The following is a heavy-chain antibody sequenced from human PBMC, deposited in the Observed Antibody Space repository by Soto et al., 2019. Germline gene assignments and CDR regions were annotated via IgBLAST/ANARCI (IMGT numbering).Heavy chain of an antibody. CDR3: ARRLVIVVVTAVPNWFDP. J-gene: IGHJ5*02. CDR2: INHSGST. Sequence: SXTLSLTCAVYGGSFSGYYCSWINQPPGKGLEWIGEINHSGSTNYNPSLKSRVTISVDTSKNQFSLKLSSVTAADTAVYYCARRLVIVVVTAVPNWFDPWGQGTLVTVSS. V-gene: IGHV4-34*01. CDR1: GGSFSGYY. D-gene: IGHD2-21*02.